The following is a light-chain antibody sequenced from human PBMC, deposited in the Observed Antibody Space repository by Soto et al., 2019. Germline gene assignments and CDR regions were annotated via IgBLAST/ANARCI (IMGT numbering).Light chain of an antibody. J-gene: IGKJ4*01. CDR3: QQYDDWLRLT. CDR1: QSISSN. CDR2: GAA. Sequence: EIVMTQSPATRSVSPGERATLSCRANQSISSNLAWYQQKPGQAPRLLIYGAATRATGIPARFSGSGSGTEFNRTISSLQSEDFAVYFCQQYDDWLRLTFGGGTKVDIK. V-gene: IGKV3-15*01.